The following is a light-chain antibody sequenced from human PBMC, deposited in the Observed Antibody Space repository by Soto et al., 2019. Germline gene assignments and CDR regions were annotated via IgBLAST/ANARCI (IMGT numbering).Light chain of an antibody. CDR2: EVS. CDR1: SSDVGGYNY. V-gene: IGLV2-14*01. CDR3: TSYTSILWV. Sequence: QSVLTQPASVSGSPGQSITISCTGTSSDVGGYNYVSWYQQHPGKAPKLMIYEVSNRPSGVSNRFSGSKSGHTASLTISGLQSEDEADYFCTSYTSILWVFGGGTKLTVL. J-gene: IGLJ3*02.